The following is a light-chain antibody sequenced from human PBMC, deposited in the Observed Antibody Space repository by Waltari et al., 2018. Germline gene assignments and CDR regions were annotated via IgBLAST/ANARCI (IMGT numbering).Light chain of an antibody. Sequence: EIVLTQSPDTLSLSPGERATISCRASQSVGRSLAWYQQTPGQAPGLLIFGASNRATGIPDRFSGSGSGTDFSLTISRLEPEDFAVYYCQHYVALPATFGQGTKVEIK. CDR3: QHYVALPAT. J-gene: IGKJ1*01. CDR1: QSVGRS. CDR2: GAS. V-gene: IGKV3-20*01.